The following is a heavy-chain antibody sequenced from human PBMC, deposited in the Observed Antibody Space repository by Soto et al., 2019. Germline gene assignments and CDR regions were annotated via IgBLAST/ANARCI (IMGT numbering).Heavy chain of an antibody. CDR1: GFTFTSYW. Sequence: EVQLVQSGAEVKKPGESLKISCKGSGFTFTSYWIAWVRQMPGKGLEWMGIIYPGDSDSSYSPSFQGQVTISADKSINTAYLQWSRLKASDTAIYYCAKHEGYCSTTTCSNFDYWGQGTLVTVSS. CDR2: IYPGDSDS. D-gene: IGHD2-2*01. J-gene: IGHJ4*02. V-gene: IGHV5-51*01. CDR3: AKHEGYCSTTTCSNFDY.